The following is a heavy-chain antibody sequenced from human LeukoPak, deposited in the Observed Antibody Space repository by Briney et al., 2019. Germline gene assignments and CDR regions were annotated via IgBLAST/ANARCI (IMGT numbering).Heavy chain of an antibody. J-gene: IGHJ4*02. Sequence: ASVKVYCKASGYNFTDYYMHWVRQAPGQGLECMGWLNPNSGGTNYAQKFQGRVTMTRDTSISTAYMEVSSLRSDDTAVYYCATIPYGSGIIDYWGQGTLVTVSS. CDR2: LNPNSGGT. CDR1: GYNFTDYY. D-gene: IGHD3-10*01. V-gene: IGHV1-2*02. CDR3: ATIPYGSGIIDY.